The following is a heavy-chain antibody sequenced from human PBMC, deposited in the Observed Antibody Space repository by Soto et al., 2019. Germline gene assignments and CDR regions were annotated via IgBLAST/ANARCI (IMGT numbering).Heavy chain of an antibody. V-gene: IGHV3-21*01. J-gene: IGHJ4*02. CDR1: GFMFNDHS. D-gene: IGHD2-15*01. CDR2: ISSSSTYT. Sequence: GGSLRLSCAASGFMFNDHSMNWVRQAPGKGLEWVSSISSSSTYTYYADSVKGRFTISRDNAKNSLSLQMNSLRAEDTAVYYCARVQGYCSGGTCHTDDRGLGSLVTVSS. CDR3: ARVQGYCSGGTCHTDD.